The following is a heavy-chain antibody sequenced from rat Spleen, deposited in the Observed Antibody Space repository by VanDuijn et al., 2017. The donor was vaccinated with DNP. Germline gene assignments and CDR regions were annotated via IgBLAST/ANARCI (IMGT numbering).Heavy chain of an antibody. CDR2: ISYDGLTT. CDR1: GFTFSNYY. Sequence: EVQLVESGGGLVQPGRSLKLSCAASGFTFSNYYMAWVRQAPEKGLEWVATISYDGLTTYYRDSVRGRFTISRDNAKSTLYLQMDSLRSEDTATYYCATVLTDYWGQGVMVTVSS. J-gene: IGHJ2*01. CDR3: ATVLTDY. V-gene: IGHV5-7*01. D-gene: IGHD2-5*01.